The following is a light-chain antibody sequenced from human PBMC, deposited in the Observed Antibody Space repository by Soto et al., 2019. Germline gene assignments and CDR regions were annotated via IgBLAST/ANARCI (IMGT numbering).Light chain of an antibody. CDR2: DAS. CDR3: QQYNSYLYT. CDR1: QSISSW. V-gene: IGKV1-5*01. J-gene: IGKJ2*01. Sequence: DIQMTHYPSTLSASVGDRVTITCRASQSISSWLAWYQQKPGKAPKLLIYDASSLESGVPSRFSGSGSGTEITLNISSLQPDDCATYDCQQYNSYLYTFGQGTKLEIK.